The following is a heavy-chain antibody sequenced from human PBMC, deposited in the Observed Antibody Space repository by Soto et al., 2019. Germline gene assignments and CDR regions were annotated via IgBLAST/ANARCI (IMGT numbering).Heavy chain of an antibody. V-gene: IGHV3-21*01. J-gene: IGHJ6*02. Sequence: EVHLVESGGGLVKPGGSLRLSCAVSGFTFSSCTMNWVRQAPGKGLEWVSSISPSTSHIYYTDSVKGRFTISRDNATNSLFLQMNSLRAEDTAVYYCSGCSGGACHRNYGMDVWGQGTTVTVSS. CDR3: SGCSGGACHRNYGMDV. CDR2: ISPSTSHI. CDR1: GFTFSSCT. D-gene: IGHD2-15*01.